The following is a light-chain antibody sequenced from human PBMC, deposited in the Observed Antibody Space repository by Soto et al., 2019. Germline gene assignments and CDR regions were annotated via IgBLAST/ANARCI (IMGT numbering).Light chain of an antibody. CDR2: TAS. CDR3: QQYAWSPIT. V-gene: IGKV3-20*01. CDR1: QSVSNNY. Sequence: VMTQFPATLSLSPGERATLSCRASQSVSNNYLAWYQQKPGQAPSLLIHTASSRAAGIPDRFSGSGSGTEFTLTISRLEPEDFAVYYCQQYAWSPITFGQGTRLEI. J-gene: IGKJ5*01.